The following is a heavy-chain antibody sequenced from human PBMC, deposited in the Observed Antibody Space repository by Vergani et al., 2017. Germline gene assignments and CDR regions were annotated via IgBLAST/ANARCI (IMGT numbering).Heavy chain of an antibody. CDR1: GCSFSTCGQS. V-gene: IGHV4-61*02. Sequence: QVQLQESGPGLVKPSQTLSLTCTVSGCSFSTCGQSWTWLRQSAGKGLEWIGRIYTSGATNYNTPPRSRDIMSVDASKKQFSLKLTSVTAADTAVYYCARDGGEYDKDAIDVWGQGTKVTVTS. CDR2: IYTSGAT. J-gene: IGHJ3*01. CDR3: ARDGGEYDKDAIDV. D-gene: IGHD2-21*01.